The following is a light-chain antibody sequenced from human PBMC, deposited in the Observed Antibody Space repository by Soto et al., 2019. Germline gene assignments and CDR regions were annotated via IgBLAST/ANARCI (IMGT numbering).Light chain of an antibody. Sequence: DIQLTQSPSTLSASVGDRVTITCRASQSIGSSLAWYQQKPGKAPKLLIYTASSLDSGVPARFSGSGSGTEITPTISSLQPDDFATYCCQQYNSYWTFGQGTKVDI. CDR3: QQYNSYWT. V-gene: IGKV1-5*03. J-gene: IGKJ1*01. CDR2: TAS. CDR1: QSIGSS.